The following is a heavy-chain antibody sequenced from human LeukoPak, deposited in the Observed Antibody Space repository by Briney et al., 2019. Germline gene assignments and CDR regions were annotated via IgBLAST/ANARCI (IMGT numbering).Heavy chain of an antibody. CDR3: ARDRRAVVISYFDY. CDR2: IYYSGST. V-gene: IGHV4-31*11. Sequence: PSETLSLTCAVSGGSFSGYYWTWTRHHPGKGLEWIGYIYYSGSTYYNPSLKSRVTISVDTSKNQFSLKLSSVTAADTAVYYCARDRRAVVISYFDYWGQGTLVTVSS. CDR1: GGSFSGYY. J-gene: IGHJ4*02. D-gene: IGHD3-22*01.